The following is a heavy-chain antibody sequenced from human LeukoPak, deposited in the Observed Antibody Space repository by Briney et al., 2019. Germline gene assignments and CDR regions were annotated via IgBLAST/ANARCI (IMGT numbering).Heavy chain of an antibody. CDR2: IGGRDGGT. D-gene: IGHD3-9*01. CDR3: AKWGDYDILTGYYDSDY. V-gene: IGHV3-23*01. Sequence: GASLRLSCAASGFIFSNYAMSWVRQAPGKGLEWVSAIGGRDGGTYYADSVKGRFTVSRDDPKNTLYLQMNTLRVEDTAVYYCAKWGDYDILTGYYDSDYGGHGPLVTVS. J-gene: IGHJ4*01. CDR1: GFIFSNYA.